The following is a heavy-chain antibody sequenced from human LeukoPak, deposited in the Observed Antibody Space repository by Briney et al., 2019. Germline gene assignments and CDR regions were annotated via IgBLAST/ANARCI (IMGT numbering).Heavy chain of an antibody. V-gene: IGHV4-39*01. CDR1: GGSISSSSYY. D-gene: IGHD3-22*01. CDR2: IYYSGST. J-gene: IGHJ4*02. CDR3: ARRINRLYDSSGYPFGN. Sequence: SETLSLTCTVSGGSISSSSYYWGWIRQPPGKGLEWIGSIYYSGSTYYNPSLKSRVTISVDTSKNQFSLKLSPVTAADTAVYYCARRINRLYDSSGYPFGNWGQGTLVTVSS.